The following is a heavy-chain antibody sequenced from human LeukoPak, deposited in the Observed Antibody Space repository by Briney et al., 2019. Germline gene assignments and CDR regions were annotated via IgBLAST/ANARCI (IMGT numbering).Heavy chain of an antibody. Sequence: ASVKVSCKASGYTFTGYYMHWVRQAPGQGLEWMGWINPNSGGTNYAQKFQGRVTMTRDTSISTAYMELSRLRSEDTAVYYCARDAYYDSSDLIDYWGQGTLVTVSS. CDR1: GYTFTGYY. J-gene: IGHJ4*02. CDR3: ARDAYYDSSDLIDY. D-gene: IGHD3-22*01. V-gene: IGHV1-2*02. CDR2: INPNSGGT.